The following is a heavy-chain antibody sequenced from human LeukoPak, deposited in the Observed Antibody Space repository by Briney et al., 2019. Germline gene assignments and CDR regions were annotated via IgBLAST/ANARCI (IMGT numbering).Heavy chain of an antibody. Sequence: GGSLRLSCAASGFTFSNAWMSWVRQAPGKGLEWVGRIKSKTDGGTTDYAAPVKGRSTISRDDSENTLCLQMNSLKSEDTAVYYCSTYGSGRKFDYWGQGTLVTVSS. V-gene: IGHV3-15*01. CDR1: GFTFSNAW. CDR3: STYGSGRKFDY. CDR2: IKSKTDGGTT. D-gene: IGHD3-10*01. J-gene: IGHJ4*02.